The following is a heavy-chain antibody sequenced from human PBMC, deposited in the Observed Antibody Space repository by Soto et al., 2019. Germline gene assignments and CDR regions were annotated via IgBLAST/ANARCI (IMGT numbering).Heavy chain of an antibody. Sequence: GSLRLSCTASGLPHSNFAMMWVRQAPGKGLECVSGIYGSGRGIEYADSVKGRFTISRDNSKNTVYLEMTDLRADDTAIYYCAKDAVYNDGLWLMDHWGQGTQVTVSS. CDR3: AKDAVYNDGLWLMDH. CDR1: GLPHSNFA. V-gene: IGHV3-23*05. D-gene: IGHD2-21*01. J-gene: IGHJ4*02. CDR2: IYGSGRGI.